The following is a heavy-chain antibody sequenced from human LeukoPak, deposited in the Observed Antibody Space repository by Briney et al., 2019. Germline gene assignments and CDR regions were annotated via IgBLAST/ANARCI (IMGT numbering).Heavy chain of an antibody. D-gene: IGHD4-23*01. CDR2: ISADNGDT. J-gene: IGHJ6*03. CDR3: ARDLPRRESNSFYFYAYYMDV. CDR1: GYTFTSYD. Sequence: GASVKVSCKASGYTFTSYDINWVRQAPGQGLEWVGWISADNGDTTNAQKVQGRVTMTTDTSTSTASMELRSLRFDDTAVYYCARDLPRRESNSFYFYAYYMDVWGKGTTVIVSS. V-gene: IGHV1-18*01.